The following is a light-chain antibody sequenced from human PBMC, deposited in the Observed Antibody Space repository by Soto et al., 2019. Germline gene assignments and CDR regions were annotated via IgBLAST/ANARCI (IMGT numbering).Light chain of an antibody. CDR2: EAS. CDR1: QSVGNN. V-gene: IGKV3-11*01. Sequence: EVGLTQSPATLSLSPGERATLSCRASQSVGNNLAWYQQKPGQAPGLLIYEASTRATGIPARFSGSGSGTDFTLTINRLEPEDFAVYYCQLYGNSPPFGQGTRLEIK. CDR3: QLYGNSPP. J-gene: IGKJ5*01.